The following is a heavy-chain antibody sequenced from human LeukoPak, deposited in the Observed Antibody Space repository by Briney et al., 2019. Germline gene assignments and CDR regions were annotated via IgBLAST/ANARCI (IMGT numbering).Heavy chain of an antibody. CDR1: GGSISSYY. CDR3: ARGASY. CDR2: IKPDGSQK. Sequence: ETLSLTCTVSGGSISSYYWSWVRQAPGKGPEWVANIKPDGSQKFYVASVKGRFTVSRDNAKNLLYLQMNSLRAEDTALYYCARGASYWGQGTLVTVSS. V-gene: IGHV3-7*04. J-gene: IGHJ4*02.